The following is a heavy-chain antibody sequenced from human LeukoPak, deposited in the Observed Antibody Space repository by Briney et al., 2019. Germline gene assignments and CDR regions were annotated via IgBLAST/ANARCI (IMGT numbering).Heavy chain of an antibody. Sequence: SETLSLTCTVSGGSISSYYWSWIRQPAGKGLEWIGRIYTSGSTNYNPSLKSRVTMSVDTSKNQFSLKLSSVTAADTAVYYCARDAADYDYVWGSYRFYYFDYWGRGTLVTVSS. V-gene: IGHV4-4*07. J-gene: IGHJ4*02. D-gene: IGHD3-16*02. CDR3: ARDAADYDYVWGSYRFYYFDY. CDR2: IYTSGST. CDR1: GGSISSYY.